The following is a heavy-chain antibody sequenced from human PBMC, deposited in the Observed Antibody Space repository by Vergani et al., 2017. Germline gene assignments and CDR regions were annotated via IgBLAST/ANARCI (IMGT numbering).Heavy chain of an antibody. J-gene: IGHJ5*02. CDR1: GFTFDDYA. D-gene: IGHD3-22*01. CDR2: ISWNSGSI. CDR3: ASGFSPDSSGYYWFDP. Sequence: EVQLVESGGGLVQPGRSLRLSCAASGFTFDDYAMHWVRQAPGKGLEWVSGISWNSGSIGYADSVKGRFTISRDNAKNSLYLQMNSLRAEDTAVYYCASGFSPDSSGYYWFDPWGQGTLVTVSS. V-gene: IGHV3-9*01.